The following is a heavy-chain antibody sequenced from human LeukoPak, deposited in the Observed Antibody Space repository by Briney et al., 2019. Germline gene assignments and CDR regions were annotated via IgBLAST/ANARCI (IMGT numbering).Heavy chain of an antibody. V-gene: IGHV4-59*08. J-gene: IGHJ4*02. D-gene: IGHD2-15*01. CDR1: GGSISDNY. CDR3: ARHPFATPFDY. Sequence: SETLSLTCTVSGGSISDNYWSWIRQPPGKGLEWIGYAYYSGHTNYNSSLKSRVTMSLDTSKSQFSLRLSSVAAADTAVYFCARHPFATPFDYWGPGTLVTVSS. CDR2: AYYSGHT.